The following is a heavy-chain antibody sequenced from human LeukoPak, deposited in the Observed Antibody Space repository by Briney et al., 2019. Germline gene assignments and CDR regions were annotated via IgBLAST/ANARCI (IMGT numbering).Heavy chain of an antibody. V-gene: IGHV1-8*01. J-gene: IGHJ6*02. D-gene: IGHD3-3*01. CDR3: ARTPEGDFWSGFDYYYYGMDV. CDR2: MNPNSGNT. Sequence: GASVKVSCKASGYTFTSYDINWVRQATGQGLEWMGWMNPNSGNTGYAQKFQGRVTMTRNTSISTAYMELSSLRSEATAVYYCARTPEGDFWSGFDYYYYGMDVWGQGTTVTVSS. CDR1: GYTFTSYD.